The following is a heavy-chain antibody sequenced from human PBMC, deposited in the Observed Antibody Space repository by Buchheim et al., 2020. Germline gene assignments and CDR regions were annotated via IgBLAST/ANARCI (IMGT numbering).Heavy chain of an antibody. CDR2: IWYDGNNK. D-gene: IGHD2-2*01. CDR3: ARGLCSSTSCYYYYYGMDV. V-gene: IGHV3-33*01. Sequence: QVQLVESGGGVVQPGRSLRLSCAASGLTFSSYGMHWVRQAPGKGLEWVAVIWYDGNNKYYADSVKGRFTISRDNSKNTPYLQMNSLRAEDTAVYFCARGLCSSTSCYYYYYGMDVWGQGTT. CDR1: GLTFSSYG. J-gene: IGHJ6*02.